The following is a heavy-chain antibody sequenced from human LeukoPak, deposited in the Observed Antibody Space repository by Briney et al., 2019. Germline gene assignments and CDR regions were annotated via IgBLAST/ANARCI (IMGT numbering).Heavy chain of an antibody. CDR2: ISGSGGST. Sequence: GGSLRLSCAASGFTFSSYAMSWVRQAPGKGLEWVSAISGSGGSTYYADSVKGRFTISRDNSKNTLYLQMNSLRAEDTAVYYCAKVTRSWGEGLGIDYWGQGTLVTVSS. D-gene: IGHD6-13*01. J-gene: IGHJ4*02. CDR3: AKVTRSWGEGLGIDY. CDR1: GFTFSSYA. V-gene: IGHV3-23*01.